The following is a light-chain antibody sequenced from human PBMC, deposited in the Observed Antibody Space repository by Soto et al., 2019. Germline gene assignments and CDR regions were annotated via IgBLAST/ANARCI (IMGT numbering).Light chain of an antibody. J-gene: IGKJ5*01. CDR3: QQYNNWPIT. CDR2: GAS. V-gene: IGKV3-15*01. CDR1: QSVSDN. Sequence: EIVMTQYPATLSVSTGERATLSCRASQSVSDNLAWYQQKPGQAPRLFIYGASARATGIPARFSGSGSGTEFTLTISSLQSEDFAVYYCQQYNNWPITFGQGTRLEIK.